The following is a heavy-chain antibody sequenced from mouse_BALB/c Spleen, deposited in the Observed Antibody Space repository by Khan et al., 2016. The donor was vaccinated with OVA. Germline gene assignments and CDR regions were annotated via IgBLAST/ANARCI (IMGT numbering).Heavy chain of an antibody. CDR1: GYSINSGYV. D-gene: IGHD1-1*01. J-gene: IGHJ4*01. Sequence: EVQLLESGPGLVKPSQSLSLTCAVTGYSINSGYVCYWIRHFPGNKLECTGYISYSGITSYNPSLRSRISISRDTSKYPLYLQLNYVTTEDTATYYCSRKNYYGYAMDYWGQGTSVTVSS. CDR3: SRKNYYGYAMDY. V-gene: IGHV3-2*02. CDR2: ISYSGIT.